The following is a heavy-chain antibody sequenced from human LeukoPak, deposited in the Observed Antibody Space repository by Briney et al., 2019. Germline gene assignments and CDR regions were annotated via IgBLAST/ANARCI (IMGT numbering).Heavy chain of an antibody. CDR2: INSDGSST. D-gene: IGHD2/OR15-2a*01. Sequence: PGGSLRLSRAASGFTFGSYWTHWVRQPPGKGPVWVSRINSDGSSTSYADSVKGRFTISRDNAKDTLYLQMNSLSVEDTAVYYCASTNRLDYWGQGTLVTVSS. CDR1: GFTFGSYW. CDR3: ASTNRLDY. J-gene: IGHJ4*02. V-gene: IGHV3-74*01.